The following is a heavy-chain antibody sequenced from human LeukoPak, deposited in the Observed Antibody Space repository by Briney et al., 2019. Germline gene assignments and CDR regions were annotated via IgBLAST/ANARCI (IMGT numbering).Heavy chain of an antibody. V-gene: IGHV3-48*04. D-gene: IGHD2-2*01. CDR1: GFTFSSYS. CDR2: ISSSSSTI. Sequence: GGSLRLSCAASGFTFSSYSMNWVRQAPGKGLEWVSYISSSSSTIYYADSVKGRFTISRDNAKNSLYPQMNSLRAEDTAVYYCARDMSPAAMNYWGQGTLVTVSS. CDR3: ARDMSPAAMNY. J-gene: IGHJ4*02.